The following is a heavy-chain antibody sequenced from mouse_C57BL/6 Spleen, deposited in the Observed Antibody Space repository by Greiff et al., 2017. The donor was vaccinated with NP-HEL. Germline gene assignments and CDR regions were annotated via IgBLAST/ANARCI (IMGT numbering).Heavy chain of an antibody. CDR2: INPSNGGT. CDR3: ARCPLYYGSSYGYFDV. Sequence: QVQLQQPGTELVKPGASVKLSCKASGYTFTSYWMHWVKQRPGQGLEWIGNINPSNGGTNYNEKFKSKATLTVDKSSSTAYMQLSSLTSEDSAVYYWARCPLYYGSSYGYFDVWGTGTTVTVAS. J-gene: IGHJ1*03. CDR1: GYTFTSYW. D-gene: IGHD1-1*01. V-gene: IGHV1-53*01.